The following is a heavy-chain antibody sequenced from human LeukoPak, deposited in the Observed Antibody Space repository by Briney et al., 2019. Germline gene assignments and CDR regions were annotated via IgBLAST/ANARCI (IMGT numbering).Heavy chain of an antibody. V-gene: IGHV4-34*01. CDR1: GGSFSGYY. D-gene: IGHD2/OR15-2a*01. J-gene: IGHJ4*02. Sequence: AETLSLTCAVYGGSFSGYYWSWIRQPPGKGLEWIGEINHSGSTNYNPSLKSRVTISVDTSKNQFSLKLSSVTAADTAVYYCALSPQRFGKRFDYWGQGTLVTVSS. CDR2: INHSGST. CDR3: ALSPQRFGKRFDY.